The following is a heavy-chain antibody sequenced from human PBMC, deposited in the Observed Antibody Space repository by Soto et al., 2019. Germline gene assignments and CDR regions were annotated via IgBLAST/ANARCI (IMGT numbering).Heavy chain of an antibody. J-gene: IGHJ5*02. V-gene: IGHV4-31*11. Sequence: SETLSLTCAVSGGSINTAGYYWNWFRHNPGKGLEWIGYIFYSWGTYYNPSLKSRVTISVDSSKNLFSLKLSSVTAADTAVYYCARDCGGDCYWGNWFDPWGQGTLVTVSS. D-gene: IGHD2-21*02. CDR1: GGSINTAGYY. CDR3: ARDCGGDCYWGNWFDP. CDR2: IFYSWGT.